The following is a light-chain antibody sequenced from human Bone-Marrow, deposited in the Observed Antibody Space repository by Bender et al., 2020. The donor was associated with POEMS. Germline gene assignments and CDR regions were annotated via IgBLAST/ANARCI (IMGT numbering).Light chain of an antibody. CDR1: DIGSKN. CDR3: QVWDRRTEHVV. J-gene: IGLJ2*01. V-gene: IGLV3-21*03. Sequence: SYVLTQPPSVSVAPGKPAKITCGANDIGSKNVYWYQQKSGQAPVLVASEYGARPSGIPERRSGSSSGSTATLTINMVEAGDEADYYCQVWDRRTEHVVFGGGTKLTVL. CDR2: EYG.